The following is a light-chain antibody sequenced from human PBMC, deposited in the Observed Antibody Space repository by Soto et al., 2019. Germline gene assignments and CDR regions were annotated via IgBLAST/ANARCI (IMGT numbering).Light chain of an antibody. CDR3: QRSYSSPPWA. Sequence: DIQMTQSPSSLSASVGDRVTITCRTSQSISIFLNWYQQKPGKAPKLLIYGASTLQRGVPSRFSGSGSGTDFTLTISRLQAEDFATYYCQRSYSSPPWAFGQGTKVDSK. CDR2: GAS. J-gene: IGKJ1*01. CDR1: QSISIF. V-gene: IGKV1-39*01.